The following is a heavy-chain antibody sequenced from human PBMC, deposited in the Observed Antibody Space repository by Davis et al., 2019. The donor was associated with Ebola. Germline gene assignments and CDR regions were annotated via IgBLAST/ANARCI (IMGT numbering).Heavy chain of an antibody. V-gene: IGHV3-30*18. CDR1: GFTFSSYG. CDR3: AKDTGYSSSWFYEFDY. CDR2: ISYDGSNK. J-gene: IGHJ4*02. Sequence: GGSLRLSCAASGFTFSSYGMHWVRQAPGKGLEWVAVISYDGSNKYYADSVKGRFTMSRDNSKNTLYLQMNSLRAEDTAVYYCAKDTGYSSSWFYEFDYWGQGTLVTVSS. D-gene: IGHD6-13*01.